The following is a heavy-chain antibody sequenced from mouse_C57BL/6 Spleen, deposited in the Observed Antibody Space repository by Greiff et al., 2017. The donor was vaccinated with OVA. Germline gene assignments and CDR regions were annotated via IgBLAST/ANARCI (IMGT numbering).Heavy chain of an antibody. CDR2: ISSGSSTI. D-gene: IGHD1-1*02. CDR3: ARLLWGSYYAMDY. Sequence: EVKVVESGGGLVKPGGSLKLSCAASGFTFSDYGMHWVRQAPEKGLEWVAYISSGSSTIYYADTVKGRFTISRDNAKNTLFLQMTSLRSEDTAMYYCARLLWGSYYAMDYWGQGTSVTVSS. CDR1: GFTFSDYG. V-gene: IGHV5-17*01. J-gene: IGHJ4*01.